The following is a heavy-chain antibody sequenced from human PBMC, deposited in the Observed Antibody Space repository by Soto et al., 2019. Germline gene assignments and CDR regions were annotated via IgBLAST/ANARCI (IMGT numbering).Heavy chain of an antibody. Sequence: GSLRLSCAASGFTFSSFGMHWVRQAPGKGLEWVAVISYDGTEEKYADSVKGRATVSRDNSKNTVYLQMNRLRGDDSAIYYCAKGRFDVVTISPFDHWGQGTLVTVSS. J-gene: IGHJ4*01. V-gene: IGHV3-30*18. CDR3: AKGRFDVVTISPFDH. CDR1: GFTFSSFG. D-gene: IGHD3-3*02. CDR2: ISYDGTEE.